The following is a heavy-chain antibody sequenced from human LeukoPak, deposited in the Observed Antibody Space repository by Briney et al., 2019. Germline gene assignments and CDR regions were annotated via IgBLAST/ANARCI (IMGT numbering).Heavy chain of an antibody. CDR3: TRRGGSSSSDWFDP. D-gene: IGHD6-6*01. J-gene: IGHJ5*02. Sequence: PPETLSLTCTVSGGSISNYYWSWIRQPPGKGLEWIGYVYYTGSTSYNPSLKSRVTISGDTSKNQFSLKLSSVTAADTAVYYCTRRGGSSSSDWFDPWGQGTLVIVSS. CDR1: GGSISNYY. V-gene: IGHV4-59*08. CDR2: VYYTGST.